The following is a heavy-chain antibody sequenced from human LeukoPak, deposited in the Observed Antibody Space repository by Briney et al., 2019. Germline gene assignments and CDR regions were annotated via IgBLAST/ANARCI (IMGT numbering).Heavy chain of an antibody. Sequence: KSSETLSLTCTVSGGSISSGGYYWSWIRQPPGKGLEWIGYIYHSGSTYYNPSLRSRVTISVDRSKNQFSLKLSSVTAADTAVYYCASTGPTAIAVAGTNYYYYYRDVWGKGTTVTVSS. CDR3: ASTGPTAIAVAGTNYYYYYRDV. V-gene: IGHV4-30-2*01. CDR2: IYHSGST. J-gene: IGHJ6*03. D-gene: IGHD6-19*01. CDR1: GGSISSGGYY.